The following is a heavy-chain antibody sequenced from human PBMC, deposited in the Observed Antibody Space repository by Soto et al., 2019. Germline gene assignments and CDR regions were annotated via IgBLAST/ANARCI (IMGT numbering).Heavy chain of an antibody. J-gene: IGHJ4*02. V-gene: IGHV4-38-2*01. CDR1: GYSISLGYY. Sequence: ASETLSLTCAVSGYSISLGYYWGWIRQPPGKGLEWIGSIYYSGSTYYNPSLKSRVTISVDTSKNQFSLKLSSVTAADTAVYYCARALYSSSWYRGGYFDYWGQGTVVTVSS. D-gene: IGHD6-13*01. CDR2: IYYSGST. CDR3: ARALYSSSWYRGGYFDY.